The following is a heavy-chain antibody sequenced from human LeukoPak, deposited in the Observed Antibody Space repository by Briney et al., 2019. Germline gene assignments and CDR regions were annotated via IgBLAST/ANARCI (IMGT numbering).Heavy chain of an antibody. Sequence: GESLKISCKGSGYSFTSYWIGCVRPMPRKGLEWIGIIYPGDSETRYSPSFEGQATISADKSISTAYLQWSSLKASDTAMYYCARRPRGYSGYDPPSHFDYWGQGTLVTVSS. J-gene: IGHJ4*02. V-gene: IGHV5-51*01. CDR3: ARRPRGYSGYDPPSHFDY. CDR2: IYPGDSET. D-gene: IGHD5-12*01. CDR1: GYSFTSYW.